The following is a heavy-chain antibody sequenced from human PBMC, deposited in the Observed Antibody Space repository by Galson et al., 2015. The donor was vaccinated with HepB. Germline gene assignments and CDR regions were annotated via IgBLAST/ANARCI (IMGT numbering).Heavy chain of an antibody. CDR1: GYTFTSYY. CDR2: INPSGGRT. Sequence: SVKVSCKASGYTFTSYYMHWVRQAPGQGLEWMGIINPSGGRTSYAQKFQGRVTMTRDTSTSTVYMELSSLRSEDTAVYYCARGAYYYDSSGYYYFDYWGQGTLVTVSS. V-gene: IGHV1-46*01. CDR3: ARGAYYYDSSGYYYFDY. J-gene: IGHJ4*02. D-gene: IGHD3-22*01.